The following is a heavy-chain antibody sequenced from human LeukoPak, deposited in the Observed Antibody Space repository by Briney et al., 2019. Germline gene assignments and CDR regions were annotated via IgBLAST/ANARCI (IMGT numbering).Heavy chain of an antibody. D-gene: IGHD1-1*01. CDR2: TYYRSKWYN. CDR1: GDSVSSNSAA. CDR3: ATTVETGDAFDI. Sequence: SQTLSLTCAISGDSVSSNSAAWSWIRLSPSRGLEWLGRTYYRSKWYNDYAVSVRSRITINPDTSKNLFSLQLNSVTPEDTAEYYCATTVETGDAFDIWGPGTRVTVSS. J-gene: IGHJ3*02. V-gene: IGHV6-1*01.